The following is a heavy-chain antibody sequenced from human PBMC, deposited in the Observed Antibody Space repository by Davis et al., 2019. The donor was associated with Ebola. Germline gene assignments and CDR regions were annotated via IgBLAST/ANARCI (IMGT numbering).Heavy chain of an antibody. D-gene: IGHD3-9*01. J-gene: IGHJ4*02. CDR3: ARERYFDWLPRYYFDY. V-gene: IGHV4-34*01. Sequence: MPSETLSLTCAVYGGSFSGYYWSWIRQPPGKGLEWIGEINHSGSTNYNPSLKSRVTISADTSKNQFSLKLSSVTAADTAVYYCARERYFDWLPRYYFDYWGQGTLVTVSS. CDR2: INHSGST. CDR1: GGSFSGYY.